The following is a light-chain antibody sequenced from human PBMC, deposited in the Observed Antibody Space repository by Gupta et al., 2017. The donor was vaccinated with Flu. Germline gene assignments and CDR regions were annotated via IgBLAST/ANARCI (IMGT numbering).Light chain of an antibody. J-gene: IGKJ3*01. Sequence: DIQMTQSPSSLSASVGDRVTITCRASQSISSNLNWYQQKPGKAPKLLIYAASSLQSGVPSRFSGSGSGTDFTLTISRLQPEDFATYYCQQRDSTPLTFGHGTKVDIK. V-gene: IGKV1-39*01. CDR2: AAS. CDR1: QSISSN. CDR3: QQRDSTPLT.